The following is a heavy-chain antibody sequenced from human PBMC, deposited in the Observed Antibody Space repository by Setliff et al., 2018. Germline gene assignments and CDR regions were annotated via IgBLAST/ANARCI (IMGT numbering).Heavy chain of an antibody. CDR1: DASIMA. CDR2: INHSGST. J-gene: IGHJ4*02. Sequence: PSETLSLTCAVSDASIMAWIRQPAGKGLEWIGEINHSGSTNYNPSLKSRVTISIDKSKNQFSLKLTSVTAADTAVYYCAKGGGRYHSASWGQGTLVTVS. CDR3: AKGGGRYHSAS. V-gene: IGHV4-34*01. D-gene: IGHD1-26*01.